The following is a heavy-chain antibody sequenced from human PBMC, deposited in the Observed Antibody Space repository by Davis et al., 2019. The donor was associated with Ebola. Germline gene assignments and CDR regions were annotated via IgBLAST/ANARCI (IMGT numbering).Heavy chain of an antibody. CDR3: ARPTGYSSGWELDS. J-gene: IGHJ4*02. CDR1: GYSFSDYW. D-gene: IGHD6-19*01. Sequence: KVSCKGSGYSFSDYWIGWVRQMPGKRLEWMGIIYPGDSDTRYSPSFEGQVTVSADRSISTAYLQWSSLKASDTAMYYCARPTGYSSGWELDSWGQGTLVTVSS. CDR2: IYPGDSDT. V-gene: IGHV5-51*01.